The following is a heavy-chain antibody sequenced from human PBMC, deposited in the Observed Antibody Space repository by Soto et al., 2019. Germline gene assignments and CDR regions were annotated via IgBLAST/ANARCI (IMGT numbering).Heavy chain of an antibody. J-gene: IGHJ6*02. CDR2: ISGSGGST. Sequence: HPGGSLRLSCAASGFTFSSYAMSWVRQAPGKGLEWVSAISGSGGSTYYADSVKGRFTISRDNSKNTLYLQMNSLRAEDTAVYYCAKAVGYCTNGVCYPTGGYYYYGMDVWGQGTTVTV. CDR3: AKAVGYCTNGVCYPTGGYYYYGMDV. CDR1: GFTFSSYA. V-gene: IGHV3-23*01. D-gene: IGHD2-8*01.